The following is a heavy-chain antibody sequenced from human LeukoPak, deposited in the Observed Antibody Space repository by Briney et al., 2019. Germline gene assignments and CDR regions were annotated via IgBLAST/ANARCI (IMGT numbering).Heavy chain of an antibody. J-gene: IGHJ3*02. V-gene: IGHV3-23*01. Sequence: GGSLRLSCAASGFTFSSYAMSWVRQAPGKGLEWVSAISGSGGSTYYADSVKGRFTTSRDNSKNTLYLQMNSLRAEDTAVYYCAKDWNTMILNEDAFDIWGQGTMVTVSS. CDR3: AKDWNTMILNEDAFDI. CDR2: ISGSGGST. D-gene: IGHD3-22*01. CDR1: GFTFSSYA.